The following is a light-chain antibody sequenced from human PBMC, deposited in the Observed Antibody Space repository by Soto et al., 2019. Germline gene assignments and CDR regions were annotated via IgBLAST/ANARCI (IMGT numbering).Light chain of an antibody. J-gene: IGLJ2*01. CDR3: SAYAGSNKKV. V-gene: IGLV2-8*01. Sequence: QSALTQPPSASGSPGQSVAISCTGTSSAVGGYNYVSWYQQHPGKAPKLMIYEVTKRPSGVPVRFSGSKSGNTASLTVSGLQAEDEADYYCSAYAGSNKKVFGAGTKLTVL. CDR2: EVT. CDR1: SSAVGGYNY.